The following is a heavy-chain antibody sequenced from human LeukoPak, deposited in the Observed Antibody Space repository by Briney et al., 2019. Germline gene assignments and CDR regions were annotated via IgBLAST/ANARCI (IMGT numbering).Heavy chain of an antibody. D-gene: IGHD6-19*01. Sequence: GGSLRLSCAASGFTFSSYSMNWVRQAPGKRLEWVAVISYDGSNKYYADSVKGRFTISRDNSKNTLYLQMNSLRAEDTAVYYCAKVGRQWLVGGPLGYWGQGTLVTVSS. CDR3: AKVGRQWLVGGPLGY. CDR1: GFTFSSYS. J-gene: IGHJ4*02. CDR2: ISYDGSNK. V-gene: IGHV3-30*18.